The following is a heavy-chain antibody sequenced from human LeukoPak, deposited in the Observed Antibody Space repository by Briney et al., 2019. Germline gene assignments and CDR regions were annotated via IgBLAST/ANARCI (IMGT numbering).Heavy chain of an antibody. D-gene: IGHD3-10*01. Sequence: GGSLRLSGAASGFIFSDYAMNWVRQAPGKGLEWISHISGDSITTYDADSVKGRFTISRDNVKNSLYLQMNSLRDEDTAVYYCARYFGDPQGMDVWGQGTTVTVSS. CDR3: ARYFGDPQGMDV. CDR1: GFIFSDYA. J-gene: IGHJ6*02. CDR2: ISGDSITT. V-gene: IGHV3-48*02.